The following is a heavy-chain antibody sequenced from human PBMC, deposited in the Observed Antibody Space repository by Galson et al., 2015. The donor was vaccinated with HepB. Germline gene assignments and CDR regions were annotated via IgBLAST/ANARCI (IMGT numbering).Heavy chain of an antibody. D-gene: IGHD2-2*01. CDR3: AKEGYCSSTSCYVDYYYYYMDV. V-gene: IGHV3-23*01. CDR2: ISGSGGST. CDR1: GFTFSSYA. Sequence: SLRLSCAASGFTFSSYAMSWVRQAPGKGLEWVSAISGSGGSTYYADSVKGRFTISRDNSKNTLYLQMNSLRAGDTAVYYCAKEGYCSSTSCYVDYYYYYMDVWGKGTTVTVSS. J-gene: IGHJ6*03.